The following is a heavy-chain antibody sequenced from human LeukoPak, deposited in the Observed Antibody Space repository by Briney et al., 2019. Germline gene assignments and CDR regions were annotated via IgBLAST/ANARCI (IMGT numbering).Heavy chain of an antibody. CDR3: ARQVEMATIDAFDI. V-gene: IGHV4-61*02. J-gene: IGHJ3*02. CDR2: IYTSGST. CDR1: GGSISSGSYY. D-gene: IGHD5-24*01. Sequence: SETLSLTXTVSGGSISSGSYYWSWIRQPAGKGLEWIGRIYTSGSTNYNPSLKSRVTISVDTSKNQFSLKLSSVTAADTAVYYCARQVEMATIDAFDIWGQGTMVTVSS.